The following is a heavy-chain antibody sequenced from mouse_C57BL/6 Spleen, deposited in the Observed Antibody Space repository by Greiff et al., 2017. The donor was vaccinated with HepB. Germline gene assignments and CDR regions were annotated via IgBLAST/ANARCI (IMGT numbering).Heavy chain of an antibody. D-gene: IGHD2-2*01. V-gene: IGHV1-82*01. CDR1: GYAFSSSW. J-gene: IGHJ3*01. Sequence: VQLQQSGPELVKPGASVKISCKASGYAFSSSWMNWVKQRPGKGLEWIGRIYPGDGDTNYNGKFKGKATLTADKSSSTAYMQLSSLTSEDSAVYFCARDYGYDGWFAYWGQGTLVTVSA. CDR2: IYPGDGDT. CDR3: ARDYGYDGWFAY.